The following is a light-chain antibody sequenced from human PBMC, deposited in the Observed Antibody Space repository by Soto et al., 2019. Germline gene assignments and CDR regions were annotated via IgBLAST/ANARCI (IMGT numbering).Light chain of an antibody. CDR2: GAS. CDR3: QQYYSTPPWT. V-gene: IGKV3-15*01. CDR1: QSVSSN. J-gene: IGKJ1*01. Sequence: EIVIKQSPATLSVSPGERATLSCRASQSVSSNLAWYQQKPGQAPRLLIYGASTRATGIPARFSGSGSGTEFTLTISSLKSEDFAVYYCQQYYSTPPWTVG.